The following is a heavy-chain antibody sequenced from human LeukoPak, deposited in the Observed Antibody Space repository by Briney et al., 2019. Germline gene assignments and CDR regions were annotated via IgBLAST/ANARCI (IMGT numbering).Heavy chain of an antibody. J-gene: IGHJ4*02. Sequence: ASVKVSCKASVYTFTGYYMHWVRQAPGQGLEWMGWINPNSGGTNYAQKFQGRVTMTRDTSISTAYMELSRLRSDDTAVYYCARDSDYSNYSLDYWGQGTLVTVSS. V-gene: IGHV1-2*02. D-gene: IGHD4-11*01. CDR2: INPNSGGT. CDR1: VYTFTGYY. CDR3: ARDSDYSNYSLDY.